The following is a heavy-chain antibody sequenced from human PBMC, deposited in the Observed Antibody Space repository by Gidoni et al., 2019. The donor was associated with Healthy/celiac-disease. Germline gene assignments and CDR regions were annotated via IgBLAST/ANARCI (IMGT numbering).Heavy chain of an antibody. Sequence: QLQLQESGSGLVKPSQTLSLTCAVSGGSISSGGYSWSWIRQPLGKGLEWIGYIYHSGSTYYNPSLKSRVTISVDRSKNQFSLKLSSVTAADTAVYYCAREDRDYYGHYAFDIWGQGTMVTVSS. CDR1: GGSISSGGYS. CDR2: IYHSGST. V-gene: IGHV4-30-2*01. D-gene: IGHD3-10*01. CDR3: AREDRDYYGHYAFDI. J-gene: IGHJ3*02.